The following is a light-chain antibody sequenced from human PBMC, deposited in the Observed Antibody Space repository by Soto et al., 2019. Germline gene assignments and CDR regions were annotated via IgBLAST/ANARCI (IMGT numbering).Light chain of an antibody. CDR1: SSDVGGYNY. CDR3: SSYTSSSVV. V-gene: IGLV2-14*01. CDR2: DVS. J-gene: IGLJ2*01. Sequence: QSALTQPASVSGSPGQWITISCTGTSSDVGGYNYVSWYQQHPGKAPKLMIYDVSNRPSGVSNRFSGSKSGNTASLTISGLQAEDDADYYCSSYTSSSVVFGGGTKLTVL.